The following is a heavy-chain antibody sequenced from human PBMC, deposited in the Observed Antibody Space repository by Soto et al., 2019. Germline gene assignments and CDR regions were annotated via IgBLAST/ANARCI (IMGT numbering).Heavy chain of an antibody. Sequence: GPSVTVSFKTSGYTYSDYGLTLVRQAPGQPLEWLGWISLYSDGTNYAQKFQGRVSMTTDTSTTTAYMELRSLRSDDTAVYYCARVVPGAEAWFGPWGQGTLVTVSS. CDR3: ARVVPGAEAWFGP. D-gene: IGHD2-2*01. CDR1: GYTYSDYG. J-gene: IGHJ5*02. V-gene: IGHV1-18*01. CDR2: ISLYSDGT.